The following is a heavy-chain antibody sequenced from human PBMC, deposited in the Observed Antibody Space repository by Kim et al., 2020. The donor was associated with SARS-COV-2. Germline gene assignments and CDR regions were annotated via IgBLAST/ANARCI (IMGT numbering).Heavy chain of an antibody. D-gene: IGHD2-15*01. J-gene: IGHJ5*02. CDR1: GYSFTNYW. Sequence: GESLKISCKGSGYSFTNYWITWVRQMPGKGLEWMGRIDPSDSYTNYNPSFQGHVTISADKSINTAYLQWSSLKASDTAMYYCARHGYCNGGNCFNWFDPWGQGTLVTVSS. V-gene: IGHV5-10-1*01. CDR2: IDPSDSYT. CDR3: ARHGYCNGGNCFNWFDP.